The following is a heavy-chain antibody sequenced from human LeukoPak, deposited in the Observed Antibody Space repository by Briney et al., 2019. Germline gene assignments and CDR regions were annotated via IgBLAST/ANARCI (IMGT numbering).Heavy chain of an antibody. Sequence: PGGSLRLSCAASGFTFSDYYMSWIRQAPGKGLEWVSYISSSSSTIYYADSVKGRFTISRDNAKNSLYLQMNNLRAEDTAVYYCARYLHDNGAFDSWGQGTLVTVSS. CDR3: ARYLHDNGAFDS. V-gene: IGHV3-11*01. CDR2: ISSSSSTI. CDR1: GFTFSDYY. D-gene: IGHD2-8*01. J-gene: IGHJ5*01.